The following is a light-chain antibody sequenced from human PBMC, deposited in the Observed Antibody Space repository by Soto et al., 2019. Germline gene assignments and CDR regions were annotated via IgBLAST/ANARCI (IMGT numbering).Light chain of an antibody. Sequence: DIQMTQSPSTLSASVGDRVTITCRASQSISTWLAWYQQKAGIAPKLLIYDASNLESGVPSRFSGSGYGTDFTLTISSLQPADEATYFCQQYSSYPWKFGQGTKVEIK. CDR1: QSISTW. J-gene: IGKJ1*01. CDR3: QQYSSYPWK. V-gene: IGKV1-5*01. CDR2: DAS.